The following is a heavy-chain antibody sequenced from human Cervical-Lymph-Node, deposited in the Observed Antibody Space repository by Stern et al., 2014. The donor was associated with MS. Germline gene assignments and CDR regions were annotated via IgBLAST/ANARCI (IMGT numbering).Heavy chain of an antibody. D-gene: IGHD3-16*01. CDR2: INPSGGST. J-gene: IGHJ4*02. CDR3: ARADREYSSAYYFDY. CDR1: GYIFTNYY. V-gene: IGHV1-46*03. Sequence: QVQLVQSGAEVRKPGASVKVSCKASGYIFTNYYMHWVRQAPGQGLLWMGIINPSGGSTTYTQTFQGRVTVTRDTSTSTVYMGLSSLRSEDTAVYYCARADREYSSAYYFDYWGQGTLVTVSS.